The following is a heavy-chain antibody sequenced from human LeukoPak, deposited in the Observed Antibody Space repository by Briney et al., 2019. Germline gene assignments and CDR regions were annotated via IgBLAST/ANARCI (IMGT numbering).Heavy chain of an antibody. J-gene: IGHJ5*02. Sequence: AGSLTLTCAASGFTFSRYAMIWVRQAPGKGLEWVSFISDSGGNTYYSYSVKGRFTISRDNSKNTLYLQMNSLGAEDTAVYYCANRAALGELSSWFEPGGQGTLVTVSS. CDR2: ISDSGGNT. V-gene: IGHV3-23*01. CDR3: ANRAALGELSSWFEP. D-gene: IGHD3-10*01. CDR1: GFTFSRYA.